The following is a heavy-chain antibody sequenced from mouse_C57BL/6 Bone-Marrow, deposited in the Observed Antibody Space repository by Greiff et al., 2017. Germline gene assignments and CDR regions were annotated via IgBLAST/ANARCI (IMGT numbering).Heavy chain of an antibody. CDR3: ARSRWLLGYFDV. D-gene: IGHD2-3*01. V-gene: IGHV1-82*01. CDR1: GYAFSSSW. CDR2: IYPGDGDT. J-gene: IGHJ1*03. Sequence: QVQLQESGPELVKPGDSVKISCKASGYAFSSSWLNWVKQRPGKGLEWIGRIYPGDGDTNYNGKFKGKATLTADKSSSTAYMQLSSLTSEDSAVYFCARSRWLLGYFDVWGTGTTVTVSS.